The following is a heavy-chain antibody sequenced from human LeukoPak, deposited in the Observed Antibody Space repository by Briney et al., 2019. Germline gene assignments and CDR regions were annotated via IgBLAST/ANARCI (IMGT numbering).Heavy chain of an antibody. J-gene: IGHJ4*02. D-gene: IGHD3-10*01. CDR3: AKGSRFGED. CDR2: ISSSSSFI. Sequence: GGSLRLSCAASGFTFSSYSMNWVRQAPGKGLEWVSSISSSSSFIYYADSVKGRFAISRDNAQNTLYLQMNSLRAEDTAVYYCAKGSRFGEDWGQGTLVTVSS. CDR1: GFTFSSYS. V-gene: IGHV3-21*04.